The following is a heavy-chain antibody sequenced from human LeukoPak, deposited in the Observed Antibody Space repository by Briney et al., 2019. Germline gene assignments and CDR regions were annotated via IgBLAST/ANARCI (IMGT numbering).Heavy chain of an antibody. Sequence: EESLKISCKGSGYGFATYSVAWVRQMPGKGLEWMGIIYPDDSDTRYSPSFQDQVTMSADNSSSTAYLQWSGLKASDTAMYYCARLRGPSFTSSYYFDYWGQGTLVTVSS. CDR1: GYGFATYS. CDR3: ARLRGPSFTSSYYFDY. CDR2: IYPDDSDT. D-gene: IGHD2-2*01. V-gene: IGHV5-51*01. J-gene: IGHJ4*02.